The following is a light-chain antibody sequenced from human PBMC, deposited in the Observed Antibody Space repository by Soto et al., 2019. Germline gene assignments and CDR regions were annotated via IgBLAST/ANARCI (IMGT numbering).Light chain of an antibody. CDR2: AAS. CDR3: LQHNSYPWT. J-gene: IGKJ1*01. Sequence: IPLTHSPSSLSSSLSHRVIINSGASQGIRNDLGWYQQKPGKAPKRLIYAASSLQSGVPSRFSGSGSGTEFTLTISSLQPEDFATYYCLQHNSYPWTFGQGTKVDIK. CDR1: QGIRND. V-gene: IGKV1-17*01.